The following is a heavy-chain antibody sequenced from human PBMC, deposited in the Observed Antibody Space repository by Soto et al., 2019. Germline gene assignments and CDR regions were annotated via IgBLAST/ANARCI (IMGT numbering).Heavy chain of an antibody. CDR1: GDSVSSNSAA. D-gene: IGHD1-26*01. CDR2: TYYRSKWYN. J-gene: IGHJ4*02. V-gene: IGHV6-1*01. Sequence: SQTLSLTCAISGDSVSSNSAAWNWIRQSPSRGLEWLGRTYYRSKWYNDYDISMKSRITINPDTSKNQFSLQLNSVTPEDTAVYYCARDNSVQGYYFDYWGQGTLVTVSS. CDR3: ARDNSVQGYYFDY.